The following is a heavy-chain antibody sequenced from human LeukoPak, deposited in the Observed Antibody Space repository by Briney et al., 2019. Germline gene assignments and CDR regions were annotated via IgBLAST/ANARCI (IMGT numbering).Heavy chain of an antibody. D-gene: IGHD3-16*02. CDR1: GFTFSSYS. CDR2: ISSSSSYI. V-gene: IGHV3-21*01. J-gene: IGHJ4*02. CDR3: ARDDYVWGSYLFDY. Sequence: GGSLRLSCAASGFTFSSYSMNWVRQAPGKGLEWVSSISSSSSYIYYADSVKGRFTISRDNAKNSLYLQMNSLRAEDTAVYYCARDDYVWGSYLFDYWGQGTLVTVSS.